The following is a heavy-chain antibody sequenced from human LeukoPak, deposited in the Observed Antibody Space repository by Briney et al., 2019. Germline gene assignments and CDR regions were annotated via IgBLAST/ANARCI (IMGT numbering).Heavy chain of an antibody. CDR1: GYRFTSYD. CDR3: ARDGPTAAPFDY. D-gene: IGHD2-2*01. Sequence: ASVKVSCKASGYRFTSYDLHWVRQAPGQGLEWMGIINPSGGSTSHAQRFQGRVAMTRDTSTTTVYMEVNSLTSEDTAVYFCARDGPTAAPFDYWGQGTLVTVSS. V-gene: IGHV1-46*01. J-gene: IGHJ4*02. CDR2: INPSGGST.